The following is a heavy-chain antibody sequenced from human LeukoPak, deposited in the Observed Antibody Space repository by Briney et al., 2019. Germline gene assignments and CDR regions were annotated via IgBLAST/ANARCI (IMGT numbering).Heavy chain of an antibody. V-gene: IGHV3-33*01. CDR3: ARSRLDYGDYVPGY. CDR2: IWYDGSNK. CDR1: GFTFSSYG. D-gene: IGHD4-17*01. J-gene: IGHJ4*02. Sequence: PGGSLRLPCAASGFTFSSYGMHWVRRAPGKGLEWVAVIWYDGSNKYYADSVKGRFTISRDNSKNTLYLQMNSLRAEDTAVYYCARSRLDYGDYVPGYWGQGTLVTVSS.